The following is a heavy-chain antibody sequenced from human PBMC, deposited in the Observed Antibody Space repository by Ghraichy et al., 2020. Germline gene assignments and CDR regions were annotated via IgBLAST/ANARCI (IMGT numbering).Heavy chain of an antibody. CDR3: ARRDGYNYFFDY. CDR2: IYYSGST. J-gene: IGHJ4*02. Sequence: SETLSLTCTVSGGSVSSGSYYWSWIRQPPGKGLEWIGYIYYSGSTNYNPSLKSRVTISVDTSKNQFSLKLSSVTAADTAVYYCARRDGYNYFFDYWGQGTLVTVSS. CDR1: GGSVSSGSYY. V-gene: IGHV4-61*01. D-gene: IGHD5-24*01.